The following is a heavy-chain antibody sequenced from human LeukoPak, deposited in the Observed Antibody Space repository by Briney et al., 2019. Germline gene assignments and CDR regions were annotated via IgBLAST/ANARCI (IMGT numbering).Heavy chain of an antibody. CDR1: GGSISSYY. Sequence: SETLSLTCTVSGGSISSYYWSWIRQPAGKGLEWIGRIYTSESTNYNPSLKSRVTISVDTSKNQFSLKLSSVTAADTAVYYCARHGYDFWSGYVNWFDPWGQGTLVTVSS. CDR2: IYTSEST. D-gene: IGHD3-3*01. J-gene: IGHJ5*02. V-gene: IGHV4-4*07. CDR3: ARHGYDFWSGYVNWFDP.